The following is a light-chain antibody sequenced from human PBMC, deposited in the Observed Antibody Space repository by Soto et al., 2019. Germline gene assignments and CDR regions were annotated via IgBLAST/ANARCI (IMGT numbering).Light chain of an antibody. CDR1: QSISSW. CDR2: DAS. Sequence: DIQMTQSPSTLSASVGDRVTITCRASQSISSWLAWYQQKPGKAPKLLIYDASSLESGVPSRFSGSGSGTEFTLTISSLQPDDFATYYCQQYNSYLITHGQATPLELK. CDR3: QQYNSYLIT. J-gene: IGKJ5*01. V-gene: IGKV1-5*01.